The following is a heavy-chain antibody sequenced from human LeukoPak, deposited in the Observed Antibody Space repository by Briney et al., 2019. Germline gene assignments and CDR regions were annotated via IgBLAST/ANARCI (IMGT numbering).Heavy chain of an antibody. D-gene: IGHD1-7*01. J-gene: IGHJ4*02. Sequence: SETLSLTXTVSGGSLSSGSYYWSWIRQPAGKGLEWIGRIYNSGGTYYNPSLKSRVTISVDTSKNQFSLKLTSVTAADTAVYYCARGRGSGTLAFSFDYWGQGTLVTVSA. CDR3: ARGRGSGTLAFSFDY. CDR2: IYNSGGT. V-gene: IGHV4-61*02. CDR1: GGSLSSGSYY.